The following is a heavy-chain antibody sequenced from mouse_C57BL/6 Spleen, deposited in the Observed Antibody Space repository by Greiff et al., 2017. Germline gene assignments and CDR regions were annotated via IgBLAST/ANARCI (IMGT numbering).Heavy chain of an antibody. D-gene: IGHD2-4*01. CDR1: GYTFTDYE. CDR3: TREDYDGDY. V-gene: IGHV1-15*01. Sequence: QVHVKQSGAELVRPGASVTLSCKASGYTFTDYEMHWVKQTPVHGLEWIGAIDPETGGTAYNQKFKGKAILTADKSSSTAYMELRSLTSEDSAVYYCTREDYDGDYWGQGTTLTVSS. J-gene: IGHJ2*01. CDR2: IDPETGGT.